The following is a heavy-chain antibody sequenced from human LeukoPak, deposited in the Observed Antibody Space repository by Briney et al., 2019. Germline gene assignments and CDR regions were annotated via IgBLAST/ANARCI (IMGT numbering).Heavy chain of an antibody. CDR1: GYTFTGYY. CDR3: ARGDFWSGYAYYFDY. CDR2: INPNSGGT. J-gene: IGHJ4*02. Sequence: ASVKVPCKASGYTFTGYYMHWVRQAPGQGLEWMGWINPNSGGTNYAQKFQGRVTMTRDTSISTAYMELSRLRSDDTAVYYCARGDFWSGYAYYFDYWDQGTLVTVSS. V-gene: IGHV1-2*02. D-gene: IGHD3-3*01.